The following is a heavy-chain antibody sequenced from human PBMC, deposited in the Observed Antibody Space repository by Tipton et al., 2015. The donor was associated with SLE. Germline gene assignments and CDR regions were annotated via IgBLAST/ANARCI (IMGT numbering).Heavy chain of an antibody. Sequence: TLSLTCAVYGGSFSGYYWSWIRQPPGKGLEWIGEINHSGSTNYNPSLKSRVTISVDTSKNQFSLKLSSVTAADTAVYYCARGLVVGGGFAYWCQLTLVTVSS. CDR2: INHSGST. D-gene: IGHD1-26*01. CDR1: GGSFSGYY. V-gene: IGHV4-34*01. J-gene: IGHJ4*02. CDR3: ARGLVVGGGFAY.